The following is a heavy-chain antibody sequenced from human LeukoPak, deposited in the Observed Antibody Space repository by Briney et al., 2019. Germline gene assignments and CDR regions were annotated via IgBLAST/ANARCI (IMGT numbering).Heavy chain of an antibody. CDR2: VNRDGSIR. D-gene: IGHD1/OR15-1a*01. Sequence: PGGSLRLSCTASGFTFRDYNMNWVRHAPGKGLVWVSGVNRDGSIRNYADSVKGRLTISRDDAKKTLYLQMNSLRDEDTALYYCTSALNINIHYWGQGTLVTVSS. CDR1: GFTFRDYN. J-gene: IGHJ4*02. CDR3: TSALNINIHY. V-gene: IGHV3-74*01.